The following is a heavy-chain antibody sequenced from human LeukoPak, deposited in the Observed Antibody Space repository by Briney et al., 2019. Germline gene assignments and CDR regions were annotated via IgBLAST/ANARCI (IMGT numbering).Heavy chain of an antibody. CDR2: ITGSGGST. V-gene: IGHV3-23*01. CDR3: ARLTGALGNY. CDR1: GFTFSSYA. D-gene: IGHD1-26*01. J-gene: IGHJ4*02. Sequence: GGSLRLSCVASGFTFSSYAMSWVRQAPGKGLEWVSAITGSGGSTYYADSVKGRFTISRDNSKNTPYVQMNSLRAEDTAVYYCARLTGALGNYWGQGILVTVSS.